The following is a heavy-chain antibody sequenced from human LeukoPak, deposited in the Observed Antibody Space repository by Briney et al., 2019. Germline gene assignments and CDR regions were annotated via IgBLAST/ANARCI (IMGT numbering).Heavy chain of an antibody. Sequence: PGRSLRLSCAASGFTFDDYAMHWVRQAPGKGLEWVSGISWNSGSIVYADSVKGRFTISRDNAKNSLYLQMNSLRAEDTALYFCVKSNFWSDGYFDYWGQGTLVTVSS. D-gene: IGHD3-3*01. CDR1: GFTFDDYA. V-gene: IGHV3-9*01. CDR3: VKSNFWSDGYFDY. CDR2: ISWNSGSI. J-gene: IGHJ4*02.